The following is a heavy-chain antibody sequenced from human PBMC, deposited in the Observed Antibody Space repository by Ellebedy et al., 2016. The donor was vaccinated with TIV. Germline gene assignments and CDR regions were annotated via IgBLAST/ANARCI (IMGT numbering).Heavy chain of an antibody. D-gene: IGHD5-18*01. V-gene: IGHV1-2*02. J-gene: IGHJ4*02. CDR2: IKPNSVGT. CDR1: GFIFTASY. CDR3: ARDDGGYSYGTVDY. Sequence: AASVKVSCKASGFIFTASYMHWARQAPGQGLEWMRYIKPNSVGTKYAQGFQGRVTMTRDTSISTAYMEMSRLTSDDTAVYYCARDDGGYSYGTVDYWGQGTLVTVSS.